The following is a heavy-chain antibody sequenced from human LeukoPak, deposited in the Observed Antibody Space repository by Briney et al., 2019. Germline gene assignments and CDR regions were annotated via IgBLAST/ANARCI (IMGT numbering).Heavy chain of an antibody. CDR2: IRYDGSDK. Sequence: GGSLRLSCVASGFTLRSYGMHWARQAPGKGLEWVAFIRYDGSDKYYADSVKGRFTISRDNSKNTLYLQMNSLRAEDTAVYYCARDVLGDILTGYPDALDIWGQGTMVTVSS. V-gene: IGHV3-30*02. CDR3: ARDVLGDILTGYPDALDI. D-gene: IGHD3-9*01. CDR1: GFTLRSYG. J-gene: IGHJ3*02.